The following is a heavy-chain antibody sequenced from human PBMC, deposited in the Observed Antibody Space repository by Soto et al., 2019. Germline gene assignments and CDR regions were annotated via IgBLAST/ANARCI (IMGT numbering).Heavy chain of an antibody. CDR1: GVSVRSYT. V-gene: IGHV4-4*07. Sequence: KPSETLSLTCIVSGVSVRSYTWSWVRQPANKGLEWIGRVFSSVSATYNPSLKSRVSISMDTPENRISLKLDSVTAADAGVYFCARDGMTTGDTWGQGTLVTVSS. CDR3: ARDGMTTGDT. CDR2: VFSSVSA. J-gene: IGHJ4*02. D-gene: IGHD2-21*02.